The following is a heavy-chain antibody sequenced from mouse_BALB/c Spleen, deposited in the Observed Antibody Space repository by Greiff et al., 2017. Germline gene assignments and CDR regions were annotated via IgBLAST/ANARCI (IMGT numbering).Heavy chain of an antibody. J-gene: IGHJ3*01. V-gene: IGHV8-12*01. CDR1: GFSLSTSGMG. Sequence: QVTLKESGPGILQPSQTLSLTCSFSGFSLSTSGMGVSWIRQPSGKGLEWLAHIYWDDDKRYNPSLKSRLTISKDTSSNQVFLKITSVDTADTATYYCARRGVYRSFAYWGQGTLVTVSA. D-gene: IGHD2-14*01. CDR2: IYWDDDK. CDR3: ARRGVYRSFAY.